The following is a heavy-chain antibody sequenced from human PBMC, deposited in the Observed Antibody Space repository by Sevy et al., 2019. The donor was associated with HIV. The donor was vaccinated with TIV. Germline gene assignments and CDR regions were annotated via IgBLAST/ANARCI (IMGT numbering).Heavy chain of an antibody. Sequence: GGSLRLSCAASGFTFSSFAMHWVRQAPGKGLEWVAVISYDGSNKYYADSVKGRFTISRDNSKNTLYLQMNSLRPEDTAVYYCARETPIVVVVVVGGAPDYWGQGTLVTVSS. CDR1: GFTFSSFA. CDR3: ARETPIVVVVVVGGAPDY. D-gene: IGHD2-15*01. J-gene: IGHJ4*02. CDR2: ISYDGSNK. V-gene: IGHV3-30-3*01.